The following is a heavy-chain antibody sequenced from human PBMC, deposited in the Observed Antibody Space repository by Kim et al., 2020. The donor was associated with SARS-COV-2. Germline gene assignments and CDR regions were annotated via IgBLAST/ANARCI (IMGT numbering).Heavy chain of an antibody. Sequence: DPLKGRFTIPREDAKNTLYLQINSLRVEDTAVYYCARDLVRHLVRTGGFDYWGQGTLVTVSS. D-gene: IGHD6-6*01. J-gene: IGHJ4*02. V-gene: IGHV3-30*01. CDR3: ARDLVRHLVRTGGFDY.